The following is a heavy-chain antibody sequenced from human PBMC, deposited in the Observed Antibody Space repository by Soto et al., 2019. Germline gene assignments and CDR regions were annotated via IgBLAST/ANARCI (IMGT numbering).Heavy chain of an antibody. D-gene: IGHD3-3*01. V-gene: IGHV5-51*01. CDR3: ARGGVSTRTFDY. J-gene: IGHJ4*02. CDR1: GYNFAGYW. Sequence: XESLTISCKGSGYNFAGYWIAWVRQMPGKGLELMGIIYPSDSDTRYRPSFQGQVTISADKSISSAYLQWSSLRASDTAMYYCARGGVSTRTFDYWGQGTPVTVSS. CDR2: IYPSDSDT.